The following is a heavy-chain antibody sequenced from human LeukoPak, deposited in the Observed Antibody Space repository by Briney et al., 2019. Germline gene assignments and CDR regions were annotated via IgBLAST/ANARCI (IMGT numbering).Heavy chain of an antibody. J-gene: IGHJ3*02. CDR3: ARGSSSLGHAFDI. D-gene: IGHD6-13*01. Sequence: PSETLSLTCTVSGGSISSSSYYWGWIRQPPGKGLEWIGSIYYSGSTYYNPSLKCRVTISVDTSKNQFSLKLSSVTAADTAVYYCARGSSSLGHAFDIWGQGTMVTVSS. CDR1: GGSISSSSYY. CDR2: IYYSGST. V-gene: IGHV4-39*07.